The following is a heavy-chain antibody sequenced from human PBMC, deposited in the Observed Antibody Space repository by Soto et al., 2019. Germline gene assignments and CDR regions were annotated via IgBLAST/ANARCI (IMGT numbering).Heavy chain of an antibody. J-gene: IGHJ1*01. CDR1: GASITSGGYY. Sequence: SETLSLTCTVSGASITSGGYYWSWIRQHPGKGLEWIGYIYYSGSTYYNPSLQSRVTISVDTSKNQFSLKLSSVTAADTAVYNSTRSTQHWGQGTLVTVSS. CDR3: TRSTQH. CDR2: IYYSGST. V-gene: IGHV4-31*03.